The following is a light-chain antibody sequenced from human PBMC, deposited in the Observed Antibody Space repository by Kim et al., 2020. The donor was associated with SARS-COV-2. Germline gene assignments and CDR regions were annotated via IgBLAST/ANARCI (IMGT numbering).Light chain of an antibody. CDR1: SSDVGGYNY. J-gene: IGLJ3*02. CDR2: DVS. V-gene: IGLV2-14*01. CDR3: SSYTSSTTWV. Sequence: QSALTQPASVSGSPGQSITISCTGTSSDVGGYNYVSWYQQHPGKAPKLIIYDVSKRPSELSHRFSGSKSGNTASLTISGLQAEDEADYYCSSYTSSTTWVFGGGTQLTVL.